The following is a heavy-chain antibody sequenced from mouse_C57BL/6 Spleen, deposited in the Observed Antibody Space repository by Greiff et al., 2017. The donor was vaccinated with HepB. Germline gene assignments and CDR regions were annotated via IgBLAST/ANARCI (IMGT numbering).Heavy chain of an antibody. J-gene: IGHJ4*01. D-gene: IGHD1-1*02. V-gene: IGHV5-12*01. CDR3: ARHRRYGYNAMDY. CDR1: GFTFSDYY. Sequence: LQESGGGLVQPGGSLKLSCAASGFTFSDYYMYWVRQTPEKRLEWVAYISNGGGSTYYPDTVKGRFTISRDNAKNTLYLQMSRLKSEDTAMYYCARHRRYGYNAMDYWGQGTSVTVSS. CDR2: ISNGGGST.